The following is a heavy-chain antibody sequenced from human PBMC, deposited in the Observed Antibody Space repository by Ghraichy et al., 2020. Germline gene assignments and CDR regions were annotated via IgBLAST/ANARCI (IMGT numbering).Heavy chain of an antibody. V-gene: IGHV4-59*01. D-gene: IGHD1-1*01. CDR1: GGSISSYY. CDR2: IYYSGST. CDR3: ARGGGKWKFPHDY. J-gene: IGHJ4*02. Sequence: SETLSLTCTVSGGSISSYYWSWIRQPPGKGLEWIGYIYYSGSTNYNPSLKSRVTISVDTSKNQFSLKLSSVTAADTAVYYCARGGGKWKFPHDYWGQGTRVTVS.